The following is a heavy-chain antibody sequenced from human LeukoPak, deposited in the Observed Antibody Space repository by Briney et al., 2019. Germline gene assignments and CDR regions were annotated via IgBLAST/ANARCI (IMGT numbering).Heavy chain of an antibody. CDR2: INPNSGGT. J-gene: IGHJ3*02. CDR1: GYTFTGYY. V-gene: IGHV1-2*06. Sequence: ASVKVSCKASGYTFTGYYMHWVRQAPGQGLEWMGRINPNSGGTNYAQKFQGRVTMTRGASTSTAYMELGRLRSEDTAGYYCAVPELLRGDDAFDIWGQGTMVTVSS. CDR3: AVPELLRGDDAFDI. D-gene: IGHD2-15*01.